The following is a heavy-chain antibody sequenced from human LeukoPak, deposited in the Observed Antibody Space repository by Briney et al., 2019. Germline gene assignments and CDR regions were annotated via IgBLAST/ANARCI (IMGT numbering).Heavy chain of an antibody. V-gene: IGHV1-8*01. D-gene: IGHD1-14*01. Sequence: PGASVKVSCKTSGYPFTKWEINWVRQAAGQGLERLGWGHPDNGNTYYAQRFRGRVTMSRDTSPTTAYMELSGLRSNDTAVYFCATGPRNDPWGQGTLVTVSS. CDR1: GYPFTKWE. CDR2: GHPDNGNT. J-gene: IGHJ5*02. CDR3: ATGPRNDP.